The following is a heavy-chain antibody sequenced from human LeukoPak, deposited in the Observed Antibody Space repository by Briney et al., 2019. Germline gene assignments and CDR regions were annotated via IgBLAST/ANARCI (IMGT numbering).Heavy chain of an antibody. J-gene: IGHJ4*02. CDR1: GFTFSSYW. CDR2: ISGDGGST. Sequence: PGGSLRLSCSASGFTFSSYWMHRGRQAPGKGLEWVSLISGDGGSTYYADSVKGRFTISRDNSKNSLYLQMNSLRTEDTALYYCAKEIEAIDYWGQGTLVTVSS. V-gene: IGHV3-43*02. CDR3: AKEIEAIDY.